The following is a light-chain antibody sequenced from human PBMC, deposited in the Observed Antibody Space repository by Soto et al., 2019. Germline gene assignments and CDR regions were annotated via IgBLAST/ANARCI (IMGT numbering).Light chain of an antibody. Sequence: EIVLTQSPATLSLSPGERATLSCRASQSVSSYLAWYQQKPGQAPRLLIYDASNRATGIPARFSGSGSGTDFTLTISSLEPEDFAVYICQQYNDWPLTFGQGTKVDIK. V-gene: IGKV3-11*01. J-gene: IGKJ1*01. CDR2: DAS. CDR1: QSVSSY. CDR3: QQYNDWPLT.